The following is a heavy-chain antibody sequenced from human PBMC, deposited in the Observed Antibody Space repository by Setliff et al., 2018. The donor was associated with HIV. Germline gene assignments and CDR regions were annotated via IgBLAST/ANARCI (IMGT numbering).Heavy chain of an antibody. Sequence: SETLSLTCTVSGDSISRGAYYWSWIRQPAGKGLEWIGHMYISGSTNYNPSLKSRVTISLDTSKNQLSLKLSSVTAADTAVYYCAHYYYDTSGQPFDYWGQGTLVTVSS. J-gene: IGHJ4*02. V-gene: IGHV4-61*09. CDR2: MYISGST. CDR1: GDSISRGAYY. CDR3: AHYYYDTSGQPFDY. D-gene: IGHD3-22*01.